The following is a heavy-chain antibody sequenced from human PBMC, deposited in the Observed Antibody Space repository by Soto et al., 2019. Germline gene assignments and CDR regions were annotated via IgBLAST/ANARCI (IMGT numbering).Heavy chain of an antibody. CDR3: ARFGYLEYRRPSFLGY. J-gene: IGHJ4*02. Sequence: GGSLRLSCGASGFTLSSYGMHGVRQAPGKGLEWVAVIWYDGSNKYYADSVKGRFTISRDNSKNTLYLQMNSLRAEDTAVYYCARFGYLEYRRPSFLGYSGQGTLVTGSS. CDR2: IWYDGSNK. CDR1: GFTLSSYG. D-gene: IGHD6-6*01. V-gene: IGHV3-33*01.